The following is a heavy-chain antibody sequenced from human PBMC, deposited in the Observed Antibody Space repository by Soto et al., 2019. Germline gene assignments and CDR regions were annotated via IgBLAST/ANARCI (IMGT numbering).Heavy chain of an antibody. V-gene: IGHV4-34*09. CDR3: ARATYSNYVSRSWYYYYYYMDV. J-gene: IGHJ6*03. CDR2: IYYSGST. CDR1: GGSFSGYY. Sequence: TLSLTCAVYGGSFSGYYWSWIRQPPGKGLEWIGYIYYSGSTYYNPSLKSRVTISVDTSKNQFSLKLSSVTAADTAVYYCARATYSNYVSRSWYYYYYYMDVWGKGTTVTVSS. D-gene: IGHD4-4*01.